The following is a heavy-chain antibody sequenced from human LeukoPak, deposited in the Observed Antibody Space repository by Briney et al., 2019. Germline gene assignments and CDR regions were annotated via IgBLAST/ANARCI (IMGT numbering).Heavy chain of an antibody. CDR3: ARNTRGAFDY. V-gene: IGHV4-39*07. CDR1: GGSISSSSYY. Sequence: SETLSLTCTVSGGSISSSSYYWGWIRQPPGKGLEWIGSIYYSGSTYYNPSLKSRVTISVDTSKNQFSLKLSSVTAADTAVYYCARNTRGAFDYWGQGTLATVSS. D-gene: IGHD3-10*01. J-gene: IGHJ4*02. CDR2: IYYSGST.